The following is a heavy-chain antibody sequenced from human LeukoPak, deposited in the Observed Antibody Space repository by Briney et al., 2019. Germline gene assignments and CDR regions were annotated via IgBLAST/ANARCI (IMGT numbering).Heavy chain of an antibody. D-gene: IGHD6-19*01. CDR1: GFTFRNYA. Sequence: GGSLRLSCAASGFTFRNYAMHWVRQAPGKGLEWVAVISYDGSDKYYADSVKGRFTISRDNSKNTLYLQMNSMRPEDTAVYYCARDWGRRYSSGWYGDFDYWGQGTLVTVSS. J-gene: IGHJ4*02. V-gene: IGHV3-30-3*01. CDR3: ARDWGRRYSSGWYGDFDY. CDR2: ISYDGSDK.